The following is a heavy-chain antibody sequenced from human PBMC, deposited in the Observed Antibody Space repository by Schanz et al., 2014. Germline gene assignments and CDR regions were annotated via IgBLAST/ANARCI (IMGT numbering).Heavy chain of an antibody. Sequence: VQLVESGGGLVQPGGSLRLSCAASGFTFSSYAMHWVRQAPGKGLEWVALISYDGNNKYYADSVKGRFSVSRDNSKNTLYLQMNSLRADDTAVYYCAKDQLANYRGSGYNWFDPWGQGTLVTVSS. CDR1: GFTFSSYA. CDR2: ISYDGNNK. V-gene: IGHV3-30-3*02. J-gene: IGHJ5*02. CDR3: AKDQLANYRGSGYNWFDP. D-gene: IGHD3-10*01.